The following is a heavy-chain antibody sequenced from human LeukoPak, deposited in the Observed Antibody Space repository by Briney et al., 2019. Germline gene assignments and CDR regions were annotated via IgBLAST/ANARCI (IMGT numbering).Heavy chain of an antibody. CDR1: GFTFSSYE. D-gene: IGHD6-19*01. CDR2: ISSSGSTI. CDR3: AHLTGIAVAGLDY. J-gene: IGHJ4*02. Sequence: PGGSLRLSCAASGFTFSSYEMNWVRQAPGKGLEWVSYISSSGSTIYYADSVKGRFTIPRDNSKNTLYLRMNSLRAEDTAVYYCAHLTGIAVAGLDYWGQGTLVTVSS. V-gene: IGHV3-48*03.